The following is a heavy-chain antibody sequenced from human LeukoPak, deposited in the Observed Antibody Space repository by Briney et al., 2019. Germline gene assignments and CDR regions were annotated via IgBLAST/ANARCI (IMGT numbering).Heavy chain of an antibody. CDR2: INPNSGGT. Sequence: ASVKVSCKASGYTSTGYYMHWVRQAPGQGLEWMGWINPNSGGTNYAQKFQGRVTMTRDTSISTAYMELSRLRSDDTAVYYCAREGDIVVVPAAITPDYWGQGTLVTVSS. D-gene: IGHD2-2*02. CDR1: GYTSTGYY. J-gene: IGHJ4*02. V-gene: IGHV1-2*02. CDR3: AREGDIVVVPAAITPDY.